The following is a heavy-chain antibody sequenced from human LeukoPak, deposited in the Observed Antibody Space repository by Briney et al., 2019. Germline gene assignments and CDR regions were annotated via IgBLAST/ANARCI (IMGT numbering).Heavy chain of an antibody. Sequence: PSETLSLTCSVSGGSIRRTDYYWGWVRLPPGKGLEWIASIHWRGTTYYNPSLTSRVTISVDTSRNQFSLNLSSVTAADTALYFCSRHQWPWNFDQGSFDYWGQGTLVTVSS. CDR3: SRHQWPWNFDQGSFDY. D-gene: IGHD1-7*01. CDR2: IHWRGTT. CDR1: GGSIRRTDYY. V-gene: IGHV4-39*01. J-gene: IGHJ4*02.